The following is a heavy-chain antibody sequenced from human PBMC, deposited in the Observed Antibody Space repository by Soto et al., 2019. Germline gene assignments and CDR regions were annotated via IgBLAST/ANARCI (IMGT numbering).Heavy chain of an antibody. CDR2: INHSGST. V-gene: IGHV4-34*01. CDR1: GGSFSGYY. J-gene: IGHJ6*02. CDR3: ARGLAAAGKGGMDV. Sequence: SETLSLTCAVYGGSFSGYYWSWVRQPPGKGLEWIGEINHSGSTNYNPSLRSRVTISVDTSKNQFSLQLSSVTAADTAVYYCARGLAAAGKGGMDVWGQGTTVTVSS. D-gene: IGHD6-13*01.